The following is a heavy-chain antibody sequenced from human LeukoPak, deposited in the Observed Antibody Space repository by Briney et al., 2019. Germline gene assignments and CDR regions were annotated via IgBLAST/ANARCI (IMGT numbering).Heavy chain of an antibody. J-gene: IGHJ4*02. CDR2: MNPNSDNT. CDR1: GYRFSSYG. CDR3: ARFEFRDDSSGYSDY. Sequence: ASVKVSCKASGYRFSSYGVTWVRQAPGQGLEWMGWMNPNSDNTGYAQKFQGRVTMTRNTSISTAYMELSSLRSEDTAVYYCARFEFRDDSSGYSDYWGQGTLVTVSS. V-gene: IGHV1-8*02. D-gene: IGHD3-22*01.